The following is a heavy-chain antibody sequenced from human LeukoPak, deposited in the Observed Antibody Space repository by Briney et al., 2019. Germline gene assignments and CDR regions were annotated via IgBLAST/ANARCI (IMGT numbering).Heavy chain of an antibody. D-gene: IGHD4/OR15-4a*01. CDR2: IYSDNT. J-gene: IGHJ4*02. V-gene: IGHV3-53*01. Sequence: GSLRLSCAASGFTFSDYYMSWVRQAPGKGLEWVSFIYSDNTHYSDSVKGRFTISRDNSKNTLYLQMNSLRAEDTAVYYCARRAGAYSHPYDYWGQGTLVTVSS. CDR1: GFTFSDYY. CDR3: ARRAGAYSHPYDY.